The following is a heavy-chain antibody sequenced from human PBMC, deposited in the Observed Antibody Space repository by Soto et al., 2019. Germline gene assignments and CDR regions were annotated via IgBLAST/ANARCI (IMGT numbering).Heavy chain of an antibody. CDR2: VYYIGNT. CDR3: AGQIYSSSGYYFDY. CDR1: GGSISGSPSY. V-gene: IGHV4-39*01. J-gene: IGHJ4*02. D-gene: IGHD6-6*01. Sequence: QLQLQESGPGLVKPSETLLLTCTVSGGSISGSPSYWGWIRQPPGKGLEWIGSVYYIGNTYYSPSLKTRVTISVDTSKNQFSLKLTSVTAADTALYYCAGQIYSSSGYYFDYWGQGTLVTVSS.